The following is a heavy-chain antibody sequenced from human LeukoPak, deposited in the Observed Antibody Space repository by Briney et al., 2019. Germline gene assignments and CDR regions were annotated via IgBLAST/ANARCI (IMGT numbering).Heavy chain of an antibody. CDR2: TWYDGRNK. CDR3: AKDGGYSYGFPFDP. Sequence: GGSLRLSCAASGITFNAIHWVRQAPGKGLEWVALTWYDGRNKYYADSVKGRFTISRDNSKNTLYLQMNSLRAEDTAVYYCAKDGGYSYGFPFDPWGQGTLVTVSS. CDR1: GITFNA. J-gene: IGHJ5*02. D-gene: IGHD5-18*01. V-gene: IGHV3-33*06.